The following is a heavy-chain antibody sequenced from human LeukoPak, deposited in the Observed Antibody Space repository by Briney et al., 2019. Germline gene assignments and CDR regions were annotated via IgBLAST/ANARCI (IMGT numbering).Heavy chain of an antibody. J-gene: IGHJ4*02. CDR2: INPNSGGT. Sequence: ASVKVSCKASGYTFTGYYMHWVRQAPGQGLEWMGWINPNSGGTSYAQKFQGRVTMTRDMSTSTVYMELSSLRSEDTAVYYCARDKGGAAAGRNLDYWGQGTLVTVSS. CDR3: ARDKGGAAAGRNLDY. CDR1: GYTFTGYY. V-gene: IGHV1-2*02. D-gene: IGHD6-13*01.